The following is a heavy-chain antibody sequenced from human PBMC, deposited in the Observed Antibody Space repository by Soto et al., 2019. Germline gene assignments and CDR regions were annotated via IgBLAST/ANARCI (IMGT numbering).Heavy chain of an antibody. V-gene: IGHV3-33*01. CDR2: IWYDGSNK. D-gene: IGHD3-3*01. Sequence: GGSLRLSCAASGFTFSSYGMHWVLQAPGKGLEWVAVIWYDGSNKYYADSVKGRFTISRDNSKNTLYLQMNSLRAEDTAVYYCARDGTIFGVVITDDAFDIWGQGTMVTVSS. CDR1: GFTFSSYG. J-gene: IGHJ3*02. CDR3: ARDGTIFGVVITDDAFDI.